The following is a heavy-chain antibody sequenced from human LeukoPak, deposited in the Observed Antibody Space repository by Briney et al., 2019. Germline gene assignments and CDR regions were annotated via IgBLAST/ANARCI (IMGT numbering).Heavy chain of an antibody. D-gene: IGHD3-3*01. CDR1: GYTFTGYY. CDR2: INPNSGGT. CDR3: ARQYYDFWSGYYTAYYFDY. Sequence: ASVNVSCKASGYTFTGYYMHWVRQAPGQGLEWMGWINPNSGGTNYAQKFQGRVTMTRDTSISTAYMELSRLRSDDTAVYYCARQYYDFWSGYYTAYYFDYWGQGTLVTVSS. J-gene: IGHJ4*02. V-gene: IGHV1-2*02.